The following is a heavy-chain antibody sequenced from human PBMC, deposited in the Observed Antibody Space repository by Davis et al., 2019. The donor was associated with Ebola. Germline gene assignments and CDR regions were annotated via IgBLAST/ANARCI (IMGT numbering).Heavy chain of an antibody. V-gene: IGHV3-23*01. CDR2: ISGSGGST. Sequence: GSLRLSCAASGFTFSSYAMSWVRQAPGKGLEWVSAISGSGGSTYYADSVKGRFTISRDNSKNTLYLQMNSLRAEDTAVYYCAKDKDGYDYYYYGMDVWGQGTTVTVSS. D-gene: IGHD5-12*01. CDR1: GFTFSSYA. J-gene: IGHJ6*02. CDR3: AKDKDGYDYYYYGMDV.